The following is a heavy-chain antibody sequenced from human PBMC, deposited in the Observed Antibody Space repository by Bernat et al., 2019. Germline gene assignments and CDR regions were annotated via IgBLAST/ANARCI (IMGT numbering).Heavy chain of an antibody. CDR2: IKGDGTTI. D-gene: IGHD2-15*01. CDR1: GFTFSGYW. Sequence: EVQLVESGGGLVQPGGSLRLSCAASGFTFSGYWMHWVRQAPGKGLVWVSRIKGDGTTITYAGSGKGRFTISRDNAKNTLYLQMNSLRAEDTAVYYCATAPGYCSGGSCYWYGMDVWGQGTTVTVSS. J-gene: IGHJ6*02. V-gene: IGHV3-74*01. CDR3: ATAPGYCSGGSCYWYGMDV.